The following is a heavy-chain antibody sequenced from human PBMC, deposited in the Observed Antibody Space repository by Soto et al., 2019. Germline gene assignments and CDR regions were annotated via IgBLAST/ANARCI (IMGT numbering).Heavy chain of an antibody. CDR3: AKMDPSFEGGEGFDP. J-gene: IGHJ5*02. CDR1: GDTFSNFA. V-gene: IGHV1-69*01. CDR2: IIPIFGKV. Sequence: QVQLVQSGAEVRKPGSSVKVSCQASGDTFSNFAITWVRQAPGQGLDWMGGIIPIFGKVYYAQKFQGRVTITADEATSTAYMELVSLRSDDTATYYCAKMDPSFEGGEGFDPWGQGTLVTVSS. D-gene: IGHD3-16*01.